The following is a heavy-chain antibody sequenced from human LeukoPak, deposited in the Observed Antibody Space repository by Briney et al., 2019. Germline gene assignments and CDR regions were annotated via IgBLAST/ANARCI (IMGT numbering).Heavy chain of an antibody. V-gene: IGHV1-18*01. CDR1: GYTFTSYG. D-gene: IGHD1-26*01. J-gene: IGHJ4*02. CDR3: ARDMAEWELLAPFDY. CDR2: ISAYNGNT. Sequence: ASVKVSCKASGYTFTSYGISWVRQAPGQGLEWMGWISAYNGNTNYAQKLQGRVTMTTDTSTSTAYMELRSLRSDDTAVYYCARDMAEWELLAPFDYWGQGTLVTVSS.